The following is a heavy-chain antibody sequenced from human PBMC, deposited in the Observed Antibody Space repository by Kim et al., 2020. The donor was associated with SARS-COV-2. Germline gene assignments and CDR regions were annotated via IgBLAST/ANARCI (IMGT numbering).Heavy chain of an antibody. J-gene: IGHJ6*02. CDR3: ARPITMVRGGRSYYYYYGMDV. Sequence: ASVKVSCKASGYTFTSYGISWVRQAPGQGLEWMGWISAYNGNTNYAQKLQGRVTMTTDTSTSTAYMELRSLRSDDTAVYYCARPITMVRGGRSYYYYYGMDVWGQGTTVTVSS. CDR2: ISAYNGNT. V-gene: IGHV1-18*04. D-gene: IGHD3-10*01. CDR1: GYTFTSYG.